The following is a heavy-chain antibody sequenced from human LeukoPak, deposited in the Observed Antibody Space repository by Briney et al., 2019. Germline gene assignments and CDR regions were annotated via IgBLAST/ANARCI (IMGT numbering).Heavy chain of an antibody. CDR2: IRYDGSNK. Sequence: PGGSLRLSCVASGFTFSSYGMHWVRQAPGKGLEWVAFIRYDGSNKYYADSVKGRFTISRDNSKNSLFLQMDSLRAEDSAIYYCAREGWDLNALDIWGQGTMVTVSP. V-gene: IGHV3-30*02. CDR3: AREGWDLNALDI. D-gene: IGHD1-26*01. CDR1: GFTFSSYG. J-gene: IGHJ3*02.